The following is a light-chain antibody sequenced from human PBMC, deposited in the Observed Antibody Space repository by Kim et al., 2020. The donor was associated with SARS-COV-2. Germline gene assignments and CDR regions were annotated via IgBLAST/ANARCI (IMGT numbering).Light chain of an antibody. CDR3: QAWDSSTHV. Sequence: SASPGQTASITCAGDKLGDKYACWYQQKPGQSPVLVIYQDSKRPSGIPERFSGSNSGNTATLTISGTQAMDEADYYCQAWDSSTHVFGGGTQLTVL. J-gene: IGLJ3*02. V-gene: IGLV3-1*01. CDR2: QDS. CDR1: KLGDKY.